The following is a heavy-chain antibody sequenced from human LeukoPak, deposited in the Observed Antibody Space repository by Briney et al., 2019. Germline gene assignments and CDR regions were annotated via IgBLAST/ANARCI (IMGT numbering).Heavy chain of an antibody. CDR1: GFTFSSYS. V-gene: IGHV3-21*01. CDR3: ARAERLYGSSGEYFQH. CDR2: ISSSSSYI. Sequence: GGSLRLSCAASGFTFSSYSMNWVRQAPGKGLEWVSSISSSSSYIYYADSVKGRFTISRDNSKNTLYLQMNSLRAEDTAVYYCARAERLYGSSGEYFQHWGQGTLVTVSS. D-gene: IGHD6-13*01. J-gene: IGHJ1*01.